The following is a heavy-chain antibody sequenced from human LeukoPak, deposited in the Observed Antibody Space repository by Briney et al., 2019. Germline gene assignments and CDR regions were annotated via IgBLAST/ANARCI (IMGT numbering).Heavy chain of an antibody. CDR3: ASPAVDGDY. V-gene: IGHV3-11*01. Sequence: PGGSLRLSCAASGFTFSDYYMSWSRQAPGKGLEWVSYISSSGSTIYYADSVKGRFTISRDNAKNSLNLQMTSLTAEDTAVYHCASPAVDGDYWGQGTLVTVSS. CDR1: GFTFSDYY. CDR2: ISSSGSTI. J-gene: IGHJ4*02.